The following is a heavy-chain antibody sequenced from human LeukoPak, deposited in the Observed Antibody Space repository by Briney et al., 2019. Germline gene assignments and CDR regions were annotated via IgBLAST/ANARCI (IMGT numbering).Heavy chain of an antibody. Sequence: PSETLSLTCTISGGSLSTYYWSWVRQPPGQGLQWIGYVYYTGSANYSPSLKNRATISVDTSKNRFSLKLTSVTTAYSALYFCARIDGSGYDNRGYFDSWGQGILVTVSS. CDR1: GGSLSTYY. V-gene: IGHV4-59*01. J-gene: IGHJ4*02. D-gene: IGHD5-12*01. CDR3: ARIDGSGYDNRGYFDS. CDR2: VYYTGSA.